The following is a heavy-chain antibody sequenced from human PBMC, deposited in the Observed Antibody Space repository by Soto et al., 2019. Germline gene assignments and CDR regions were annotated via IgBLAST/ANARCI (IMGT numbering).Heavy chain of an antibody. J-gene: IGHJ4*02. D-gene: IGHD3-10*01. V-gene: IGHV3-48*01. CDR3: ARGTLLCFGD. CDR2: ISSSSSTI. Sequence: EVQLVESGGGLVQPGGSLRLSCAASGFTFISDSMNWVRQAPGKGLEWVSYISSSSSTIYYADSVKGRFTISRDNAKNSLYLQMNSLRAKDTAVYYCARGTLLCFGDWGQGTLVTVSS. CDR1: GFTFISDS.